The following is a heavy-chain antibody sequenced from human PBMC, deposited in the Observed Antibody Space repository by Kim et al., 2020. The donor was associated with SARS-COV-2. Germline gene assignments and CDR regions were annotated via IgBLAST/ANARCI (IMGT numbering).Heavy chain of an antibody. J-gene: IGHJ4*02. V-gene: IGHV4-34*01. CDR1: GGSFSGYY. CDR3: ARGPRDSSSPTLDY. Sequence: SETLSLTCAVYGGSFSGYYWSWIRQPPGKGLEWIGEINHSGSTNYNPSLKSRVTISVDTSKNQFSLKLSSVTAADTAVYYCARGPRDSSSPTLDYWGQGTLVTVSS. CDR2: INHSGST. D-gene: IGHD6-6*01.